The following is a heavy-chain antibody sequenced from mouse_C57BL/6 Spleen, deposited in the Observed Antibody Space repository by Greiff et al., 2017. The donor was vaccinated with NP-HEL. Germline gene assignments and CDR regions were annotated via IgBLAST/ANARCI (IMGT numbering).Heavy chain of an antibody. D-gene: IGHD2-4*01. CDR3: ARNGIYYDYDYFDY. J-gene: IGHJ2*01. Sequence: VQLQQSGPELVKPGASVKISCKASGYTFTDYYMNWVKQSHGKSLEWIGDINPNNGGTSYNQKFKGKATLTVDKSSSTAYMELRSLTSEDSAVYYCARNGIYYDYDYFDYWGQGTTLTVSS. V-gene: IGHV1-26*01. CDR1: GYTFTDYY. CDR2: INPNNGGT.